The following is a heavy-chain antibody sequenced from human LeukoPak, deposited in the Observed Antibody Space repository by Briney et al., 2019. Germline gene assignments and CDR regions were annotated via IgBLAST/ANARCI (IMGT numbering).Heavy chain of an antibody. J-gene: IGHJ6*03. D-gene: IGHD6-13*01. CDR1: GFTFSSYA. V-gene: IGHV3-23*01. CDR2: IRSTGDST. CDR3: ARGYSSSWHHYYYYMDV. Sequence: GGSLRLSCAASGFTFSSYAITWVRQAPGKGLEWVSSIRSTGDSTFYADSVKGRFTISRDNAKNSLYLQMNSLRAEDTAVYYCARGYSSSWHHYYYYMDVWGKGTTVTVSS.